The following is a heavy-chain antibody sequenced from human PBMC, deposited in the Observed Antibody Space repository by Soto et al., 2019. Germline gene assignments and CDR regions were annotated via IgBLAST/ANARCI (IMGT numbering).Heavy chain of an antibody. CDR2: ISYDGSNK. CDR3: AREDYDFWSGYYEEY. J-gene: IGHJ4*02. Sequence: VQLVESGGGVVQPGRSLRLSCAASGFTLSSYAMHWVRRAPGKGLEWVAVISYDGSNKYYADSVKGRFTISRDNSKNTLYLQMNSLRAEDTAVYYCAREDYDFWSGYYEEYWGQGTLVTVSS. D-gene: IGHD3-3*01. CDR1: GFTLSSYA. V-gene: IGHV3-30-3*01.